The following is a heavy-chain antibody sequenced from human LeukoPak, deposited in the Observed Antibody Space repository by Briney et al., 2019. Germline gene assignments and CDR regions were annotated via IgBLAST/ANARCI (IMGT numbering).Heavy chain of an antibody. CDR2: ISSSSSTI. Sequence: WFSYISSSSSTIYYADSVKGRFTISRDNAKNSLYLQMNSLRAEDTAVYYCARRSGSYFDYWGQGTLVTVSS. D-gene: IGHD1-26*01. CDR3: ARRSGSYFDY. J-gene: IGHJ4*02. V-gene: IGHV3-48*01.